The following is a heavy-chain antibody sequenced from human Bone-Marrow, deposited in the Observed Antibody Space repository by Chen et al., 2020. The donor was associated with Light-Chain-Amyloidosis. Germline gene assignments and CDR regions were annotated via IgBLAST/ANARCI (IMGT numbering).Heavy chain of an antibody. J-gene: IGHJ5*02. CDR2: VSAYNDDR. V-gene: IGHV1-18*04. CDR1: GYIFTNYG. CDR3: VRGREWFDP. Sequence: QVQLVQSGAEVKKPGASVNVSCKASGYIFTNYGIGWVRQAPGHGLEWLGWVSAYNDDRNYIQKLQGRVTMTTDASTNTGYMELRSLTSDDTAVYYCVRGREWFDPWGQGTLVTVSS.